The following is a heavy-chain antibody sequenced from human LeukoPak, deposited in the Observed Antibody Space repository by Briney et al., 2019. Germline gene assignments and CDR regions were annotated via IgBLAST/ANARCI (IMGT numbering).Heavy chain of an antibody. CDR2: IHHSGAT. CDR3: AVSFGGYDAGFY. CDR1: GYSITNGYY. D-gene: IGHD3-3*01. Sequence: SETLSLTCDVSGYSITNGYYWGWIRQPPGKGLQWIGSIHHSGATSYNPSLKTRVTTSVDTSKNQFSLRLSSVTAADTAVYFCAVSFGGYDAGFYWGQGTLATVSS. V-gene: IGHV4-38-2*01. J-gene: IGHJ4*02.